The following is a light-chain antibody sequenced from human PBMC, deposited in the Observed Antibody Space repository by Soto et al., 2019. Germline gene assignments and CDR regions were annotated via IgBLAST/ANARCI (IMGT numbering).Light chain of an antibody. J-gene: IGLJ2*01. V-gene: IGLV2-14*01. CDR1: SSDVGGYNY. CDR3: SSYTSNSTLV. CDR2: DVS. Sequence: QSVLTQPASVSGSPGPSITISCTGTSSDVGGYNYVSWYQQHPGKVPKLMIYDVSNRPSGVSNRFSGSKSGNTASLTISGLQAEDEAVYYCSSYTSNSTLVFGGGTKVTVL.